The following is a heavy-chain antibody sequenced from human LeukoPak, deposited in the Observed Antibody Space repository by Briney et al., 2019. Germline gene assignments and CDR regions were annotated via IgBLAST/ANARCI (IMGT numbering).Heavy chain of an antibody. V-gene: IGHV1-24*01. CDR1: GYTLTELS. Sequence: ASVKVSCKVSGYTLTELSMHWVRQAPGKGLEWMGGFDPEDGETINAQKFQGRVTMTEDTSTDTAYMELSSLRSEDTAVYYCATGGGGYDYYYFDYWGQGTLVTVSS. CDR3: ATGGGGYDYYYFDY. D-gene: IGHD5-12*01. J-gene: IGHJ4*02. CDR2: FDPEDGET.